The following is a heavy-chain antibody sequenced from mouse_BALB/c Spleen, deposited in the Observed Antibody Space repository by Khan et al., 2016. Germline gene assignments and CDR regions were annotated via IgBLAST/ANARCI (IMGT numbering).Heavy chain of an antibody. V-gene: IGHV5-6-3*01. D-gene: IGHD2-2*01. J-gene: IGHJ3*01. Sequence: EVELVESGGGLVQPGGSLKLSCAASGFTFSSYGMSWVRQTPDKRLELVATINSNGGSTYYPDSVKGRFTISRDNAKNTLYLQMSSLKSEDTAMYYCARGEDGYDWFADWGQGTLVTVSA. CDR1: GFTFSSYG. CDR2: INSNGGST. CDR3: ARGEDGYDWFAD.